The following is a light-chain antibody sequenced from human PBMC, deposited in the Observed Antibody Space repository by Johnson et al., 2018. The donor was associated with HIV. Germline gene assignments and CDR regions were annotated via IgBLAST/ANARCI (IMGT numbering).Light chain of an antibody. J-gene: IGLJ1*01. Sequence: QSVLTQPPSVSAAPEQKVTISCSGSSSNIGNSYVSWFQQLPGTAPKLLIYEKNKRPSGIPDRFSASKSGTSATLDITGLQTGDEADYYCATWDSSLGAHYVFGTGTKVTVL. V-gene: IGLV1-51*02. CDR1: SSNIGNSY. CDR3: ATWDSSLGAHYV. CDR2: EKN.